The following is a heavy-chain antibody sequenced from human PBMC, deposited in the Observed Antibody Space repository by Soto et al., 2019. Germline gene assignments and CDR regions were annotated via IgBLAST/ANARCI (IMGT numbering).Heavy chain of an antibody. CDR1: GFTFSSYA. Sequence: EVQLVEPGGGLVQPGGSLRLSCAASGFTFSSYAMHWVRQAPGKGLEYVSAINSNGGSTYYANSVKGRFTISRDNSKNTLYLQMGSLRAEDMAVYYCARRDGYNFDYWGQGTLVTVSS. CDR2: INSNGGST. D-gene: IGHD5-12*01. J-gene: IGHJ4*02. V-gene: IGHV3-64*01. CDR3: ARRDGYNFDY.